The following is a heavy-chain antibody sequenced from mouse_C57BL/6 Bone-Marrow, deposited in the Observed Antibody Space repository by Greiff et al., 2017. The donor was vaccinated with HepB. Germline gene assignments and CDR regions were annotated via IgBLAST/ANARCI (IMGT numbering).Heavy chain of an antibody. Sequence: EVKLMESGEGLVKPGGSLKLSCAASGFTFSSYAMSWVRQTPEKRLEWVAYISSGGDYIYYADTVKGRFTISRDNARNTLYLQMSSLKSEDTAMYYCTRATTVVEGYAMDYWGQGTSVTVSS. V-gene: IGHV5-9-1*02. CDR1: GFTFSSYA. D-gene: IGHD1-1*01. CDR3: TRATTVVEGYAMDY. CDR2: ISSGGDYI. J-gene: IGHJ4*01.